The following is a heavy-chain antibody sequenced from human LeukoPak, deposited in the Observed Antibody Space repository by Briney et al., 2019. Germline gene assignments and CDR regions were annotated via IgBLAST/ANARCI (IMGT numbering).Heavy chain of an antibody. CDR2: LSYTGKT. D-gene: IGHD2/OR15-2a*01. J-gene: IGHJ4*02. CDR1: GASVSSSH. V-gene: IGHV4-59*02. Sequence: PSETLSFTCVVSGASVSSSHWNWIRQLPGKGLEWIGCLSYTGKTDYNPSLTSRVTMSLDSSKNQVSLKLRSVTAADTAVYYCSEGYFEPFDHWGQGTLVTVSS. CDR3: SEGYFEPFDH.